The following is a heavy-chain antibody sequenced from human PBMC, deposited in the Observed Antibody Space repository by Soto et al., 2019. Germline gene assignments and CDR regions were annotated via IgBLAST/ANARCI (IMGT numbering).Heavy chain of an antibody. Sequence: HPGGSLRLSCAASGFTFSNSWMYWVRQAPGKRPAWVSRINSDGSSITYADFVKGRFTVSRDNAKNTLFLQMNGLRAEDTAVYFCVRGYHYFDNCGQGT. CDR1: GFTFSNSW. CDR2: INSDGSSI. V-gene: IGHV3-74*01. J-gene: IGHJ4*02. D-gene: IGHD2-2*01. CDR3: VRGYHYFDN.